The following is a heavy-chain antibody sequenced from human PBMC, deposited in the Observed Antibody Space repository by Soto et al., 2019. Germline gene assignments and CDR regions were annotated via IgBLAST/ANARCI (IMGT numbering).Heavy chain of an antibody. D-gene: IGHD1-7*01. V-gene: IGHV3-23*01. CDR2: ISSSGGNT. CDR1: GFPFRTYS. Sequence: PGGPLSRSCPAAGFPFRTYSMTLVRQAPGKGLEWVSTISSSGGNTYYADSVKGRFTISRDNSKNTLSLQMNSLRAEDTAVLYCAKDQTTSANSSGSRNFGSWGKGTRVSVS. CDR3: AKDQTTSANSSGSRNFGS. J-gene: IGHJ4*02.